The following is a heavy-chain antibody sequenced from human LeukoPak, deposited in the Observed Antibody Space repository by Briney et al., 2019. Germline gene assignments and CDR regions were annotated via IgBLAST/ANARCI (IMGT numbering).Heavy chain of an antibody. CDR3: ARGVIYDYVWGSYRLKNAFDI. V-gene: IGHV1-69*06. CDR1: GGTFSSYA. J-gene: IGHJ3*02. CDR2: IIPIFDTA. Sequence: ASVKVSCKASGGTFSSYAITWVRQAPGQGLEWMGGIIPIFDTANYAQKFQGRVTITADKSTRTAYMELSSLRSEDTAVYYCARGVIYDYVWGSYRLKNAFDIWGQGTMVTVSS. D-gene: IGHD3-16*02.